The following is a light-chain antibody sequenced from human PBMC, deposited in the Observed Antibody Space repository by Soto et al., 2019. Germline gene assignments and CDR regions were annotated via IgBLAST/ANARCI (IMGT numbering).Light chain of an antibody. CDR3: QQSYTSPAFT. V-gene: IGKV1-39*01. J-gene: IGKJ4*01. CDR1: QTISRH. CDR2: GAS. Sequence: DIQMTQSPSSLSASVGDRVTITCRTSQTISRHLNWYQQKPGKAPKLLIYGASGLQTGVPSRFSGSGSGTDFTLPISSLQPEDFATYYCQQSYTSPAFTFGGGTKVEIK.